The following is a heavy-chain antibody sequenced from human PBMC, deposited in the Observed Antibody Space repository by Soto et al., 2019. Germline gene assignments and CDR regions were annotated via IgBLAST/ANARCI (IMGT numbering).Heavy chain of an antibody. CDR2: ISGSGTTT. Sequence: GGSLRLSCAASGFTFNTFAMSWVRQAPGKGLEWVSGISGSGTTTYYADSVKGRFTISRDKSKNTLHLQMNSLRADDTAVYYCEKDLHTTNWLKVFDYWGQGTLVTVSS. J-gene: IGHJ4*02. V-gene: IGHV3-23*01. CDR3: EKDLHTTNWLKVFDY. D-gene: IGHD1-1*01. CDR1: GFTFNTFA.